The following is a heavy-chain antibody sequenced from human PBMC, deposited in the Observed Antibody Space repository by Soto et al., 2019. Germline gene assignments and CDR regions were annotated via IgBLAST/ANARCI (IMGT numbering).Heavy chain of an antibody. CDR2: INPSGATT. Sequence: GASVKVSCKASGYTFTSYYMHWVRQAPGQGLEWMGIINPSGATTTNAQKFQGRVTMTRDTSTSTVYMELSSLRSGDTAVYYCTITGYSSTWYLDYFFAYWGQGTPVTVSS. CDR1: GYTFTSYY. J-gene: IGHJ4*02. D-gene: IGHD6-13*01. CDR3: TITGYSSTWYLDYFFAY. V-gene: IGHV1-46*03.